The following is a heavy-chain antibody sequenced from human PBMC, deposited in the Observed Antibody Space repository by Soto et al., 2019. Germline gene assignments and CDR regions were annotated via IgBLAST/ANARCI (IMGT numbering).Heavy chain of an antibody. CDR2: ISAYNGNT. D-gene: IGHD2-15*01. V-gene: IGHV1-18*01. CDR1: GYTFSRYG. J-gene: IGHJ4*02. Sequence: GASVKVSCKASGYTFSRYGISWVRQAPGQGLEWMGWISAYNGNTNYAQKVQGRVTMTTDTSTNTAYMELRSLRSEDTAVYYCARDHLRRGTPDYWGQGTLVTVSS. CDR3: ARDHLRRGTPDY.